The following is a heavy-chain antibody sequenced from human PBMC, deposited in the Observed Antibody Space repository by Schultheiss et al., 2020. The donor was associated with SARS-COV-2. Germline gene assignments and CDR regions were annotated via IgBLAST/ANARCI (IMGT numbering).Heavy chain of an antibody. CDR1: GGSISSSNW. CDR3: ARDLTAGKYYYYMDV. CDR2: IYHSGST. D-gene: IGHD2-8*02. V-gene: IGHV4-4*02. Sequence: SETLSLTCAVSGGSISSSNWWSWVRQPPGKGLEWIGEIYHSGSTNYNPSLKSRVTISLDTAKNLFSLRLSSVTAADTAVYYCARDLTAGKYYYYMDVWGKGTTVTVLL. J-gene: IGHJ6*03.